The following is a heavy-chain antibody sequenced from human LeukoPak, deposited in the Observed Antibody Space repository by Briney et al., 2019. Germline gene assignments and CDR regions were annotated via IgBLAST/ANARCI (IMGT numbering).Heavy chain of an antibody. CDR3: ARDNGYSSSWNDY. J-gene: IGHJ4*02. CDR1: GFTFSSYW. D-gene: IGHD6-13*01. Sequence: GGSLRLSCAASGFTFSSYWMSWVRQAPGKGLEWVANIKQDGSEKYYVDSVKSRFTISRDNAKNSLYLQMNSLRAEDTAVYYCARDNGYSSSWNDYWGQGTLVTVSS. V-gene: IGHV3-7*01. CDR2: IKQDGSEK.